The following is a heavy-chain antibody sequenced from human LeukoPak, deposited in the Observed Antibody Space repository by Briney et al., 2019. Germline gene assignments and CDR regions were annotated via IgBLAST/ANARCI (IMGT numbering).Heavy chain of an antibody. Sequence: PGASVKVSCKASGYTFTSYAMHWVRQAPGQRLEWMGWINAGNGNTKYSQKFQGRVTITRDTSASTAYMELSSLRSEDTAVYYCARSASLLWFGELSYWGQGTLVTVSS. CDR3: ARSASLLWFGELSY. V-gene: IGHV1-3*01. J-gene: IGHJ4*02. D-gene: IGHD3-10*01. CDR1: GYTFTSYA. CDR2: INAGNGNT.